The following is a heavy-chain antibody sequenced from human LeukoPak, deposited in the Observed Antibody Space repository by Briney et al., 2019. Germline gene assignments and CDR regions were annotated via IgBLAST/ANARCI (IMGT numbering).Heavy chain of an antibody. D-gene: IGHD6-19*01. Sequence: ASVKVSCKVSGYTLTELSMHWVRHAPGKGLEWMGGFDPEDGETIYAQKFHGRVTMTEDTSTDTAYMELSSLRSEHTAVYYCATELKSSGWHDYWGQGTLVTVSS. CDR2: FDPEDGET. J-gene: IGHJ4*02. CDR1: GYTLTELS. CDR3: ATELKSSGWHDY. V-gene: IGHV1-24*01.